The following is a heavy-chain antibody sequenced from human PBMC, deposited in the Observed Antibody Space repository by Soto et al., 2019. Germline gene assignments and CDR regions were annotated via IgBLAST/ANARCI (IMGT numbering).Heavy chain of an antibody. CDR2: IWYDGSNK. Sequence: GGSLRLSCAASGFTFSSYGMHWVRQAPGKGLEWVAVIWYDGSNKYYADSVKGRFTISRDNSKNTLYLQMNSLRAEDTAVYYCARADCSGGSCTDYYYYGMVVWGQGTTVTVSS. J-gene: IGHJ6*02. CDR3: ARADCSGGSCTDYYYYGMVV. D-gene: IGHD2-15*01. V-gene: IGHV3-33*01. CDR1: GFTFSSYG.